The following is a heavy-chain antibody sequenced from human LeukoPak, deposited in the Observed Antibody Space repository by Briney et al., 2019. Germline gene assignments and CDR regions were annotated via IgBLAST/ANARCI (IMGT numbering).Heavy chain of an antibody. J-gene: IGHJ6*02. CDR3: ATQHYYFYGMDV. CDR2: IYSSGTI. Sequence: SSETLSLTCTVSGVSISSSSYVWGWLRQPPGKGLEWIGSIYSSGTIYYNPSLKSRVTTSVDTSKNQFSLKLSSVTAADTAVYYCATQHYYFYGMDVWGQGTTVTVSS. CDR1: GVSISSSSYV. V-gene: IGHV4-39*01.